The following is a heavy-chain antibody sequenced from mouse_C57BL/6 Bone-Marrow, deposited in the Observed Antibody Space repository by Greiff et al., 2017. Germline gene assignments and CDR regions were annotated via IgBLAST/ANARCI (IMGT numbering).Heavy chain of an antibody. CDR3: ARGGGYYYGSSRYYAMDY. J-gene: IGHJ4*01. CDR2: IDPSDSET. D-gene: IGHD1-1*01. V-gene: IGHV1-52*01. Sequence: QVQLQQPGAELVRPGSSVKLSCKASGYTFTSYWMHWVKQRPIQGLEWIGNIDPSDSETPYNQKFKDKATLTVDKSSSTAYMQLSSLTSEDSAVYYCARGGGYYYGSSRYYAMDYWGQGTSVTVSS. CDR1: GYTFTSYW.